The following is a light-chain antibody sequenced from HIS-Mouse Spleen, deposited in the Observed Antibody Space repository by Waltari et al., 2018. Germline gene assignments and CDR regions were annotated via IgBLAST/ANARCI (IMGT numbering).Light chain of an antibody. J-gene: IGLJ3*02. V-gene: IGLV2-23*01. CDR2: EGS. CDR1: SSDVGSYNL. Sequence: QSALTQPASVSGSPGQSITISCPGTSSDVGSYNLVSWYQQHLGKAPKLMIYEGSKRPSGVSNRFSGSKSGNTASLTISGLQAEDEADYYCCSYAGSSTLVFGGGTKLTVL. CDR3: CSYAGSSTLV.